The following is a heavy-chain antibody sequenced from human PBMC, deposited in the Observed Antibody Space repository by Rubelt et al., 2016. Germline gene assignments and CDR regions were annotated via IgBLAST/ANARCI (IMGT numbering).Heavy chain of an antibody. D-gene: IGHD3-10*01. CDR1: GYTFTGYY. Sequence: QVQLVQSGAEVKKPGASVKVSCKASGYTFTGYYMHWVRQAPGQGLEWMGRINPNSGRTNYAQKFQGRVTRTRDTSTSTVYMELSSLRSEDTAVYYCARDPGPRGNDYWGQGTLVTVSS. V-gene: IGHV1-2*06. J-gene: IGHJ4*02. CDR3: ARDPGPRGNDY. CDR2: INPNSGRT.